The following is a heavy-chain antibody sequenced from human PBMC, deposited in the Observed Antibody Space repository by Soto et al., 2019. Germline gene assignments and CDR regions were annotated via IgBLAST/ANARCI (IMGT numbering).Heavy chain of an antibody. D-gene: IGHD5-12*01. V-gene: IGHV3-53*01. Sequence: EVQVVESGGGLIQPGGSLRLSCAVSGFTVTINYMSWVRQAPGKGLEWVSVIYSGGTIYYADSVKGRFTIARDTSKNTLYLQMNSLRGEDTAGYYCHGYGYWGQGTLVTVSS. CDR2: IYSGGTI. CDR3: HGYGY. J-gene: IGHJ4*02. CDR1: GFTVTINY.